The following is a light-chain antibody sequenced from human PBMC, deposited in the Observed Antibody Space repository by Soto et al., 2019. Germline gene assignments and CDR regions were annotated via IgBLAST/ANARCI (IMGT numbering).Light chain of an antibody. Sequence: EIVMTQSPATLSVSPGERATLSCRASQTLYNNLAWYQQKLGQAPRLLIYGASARATDIPARFSGSGSGTEFTLTISGLQSEDFAIYHCQQYSDWLLTFGGGTKVEIK. V-gene: IGKV3-15*01. CDR2: GAS. J-gene: IGKJ4*01. CDR1: QTLYNN. CDR3: QQYSDWLLT.